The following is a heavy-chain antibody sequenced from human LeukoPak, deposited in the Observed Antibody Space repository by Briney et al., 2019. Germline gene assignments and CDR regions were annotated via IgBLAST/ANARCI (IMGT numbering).Heavy chain of an antibody. D-gene: IGHD3-10*01. CDR2: IYHSGST. Sequence: PSETLSLTCTVSGGSISDYYWSWIRQPPGKGLEWIGDIYHSGSTNYNPSLKSRVTISVDTSKNQFSLKLSSVTAADTAVYYCARAGYYFGSGSYSPMDVWGKGTTVTISS. J-gene: IGHJ6*04. V-gene: IGHV4-59*01. CDR3: ARAGYYFGSGSYSPMDV. CDR1: GGSISDYY.